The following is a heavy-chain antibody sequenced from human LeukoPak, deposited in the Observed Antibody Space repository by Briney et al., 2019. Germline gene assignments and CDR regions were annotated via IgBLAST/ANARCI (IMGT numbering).Heavy chain of an antibody. V-gene: IGHV4-59*01. CDR1: GGSISSYY. CDR3: ASDRDGYNWSFDY. CDR2: IYYSGST. J-gene: IGHJ4*02. Sequence: SETLSLTCTVSGGSISSYYWSWIRQPPGKGLEWIGYIYYSGSTNYNPSLKSRVTISVDTSKNQFSLKLSSVTAADTAVYYCASDRDGYNWSFDYWGQGTLVTVSS. D-gene: IGHD1-1*01.